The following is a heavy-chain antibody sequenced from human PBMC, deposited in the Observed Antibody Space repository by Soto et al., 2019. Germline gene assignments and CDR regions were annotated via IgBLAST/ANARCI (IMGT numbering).Heavy chain of an antibody. V-gene: IGHV3-9*01. Sequence: GGSLRLSCAASGFTFDDYAMHWVRQAPGKGLEWVSGISWNSGSIGYADSVKGRFTISRDNAKNSLYLQMNSLRAEDTALYYCAKGIPSNDYRHYFDYWGQGTLVTVSS. D-gene: IGHD4-4*01. CDR3: AKGIPSNDYRHYFDY. J-gene: IGHJ4*02. CDR1: GFTFDDYA. CDR2: ISWNSGSI.